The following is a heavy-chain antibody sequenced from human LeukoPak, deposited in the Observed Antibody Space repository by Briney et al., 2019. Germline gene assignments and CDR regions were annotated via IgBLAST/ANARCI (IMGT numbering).Heavy chain of an antibody. CDR1: GYTFTSYG. CDR3: ARVGYYGSGSYSIDWFDP. V-gene: IGHV1-18*04. J-gene: IGHJ5*02. D-gene: IGHD3-10*01. Sequence: ASVKVSFKASGYTFTSYGISWVRQAPGQGLEGMGCISAYNGNTNYAQKLQGRVTMTTDTSTSTAYMELRSLRSGDTAVYYCARVGYYGSGSYSIDWFDPWGQGTLVTVSS. CDR2: ISAYNGNT.